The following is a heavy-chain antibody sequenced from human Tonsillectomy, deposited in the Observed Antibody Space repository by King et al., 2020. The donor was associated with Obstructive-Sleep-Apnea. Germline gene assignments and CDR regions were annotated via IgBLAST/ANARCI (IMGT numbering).Heavy chain of an antibody. CDR1: GGSISNYY. Sequence: VQLQESGPGLVKPSETLSLTCTVSGGSISNYYWNWIRQPAGKGLEWIGRIYASGGANYNPSLKSRVTMSLDTSKNQFSLKLSSVTAADTAVFYCARRSRHDAFDVWGQGTMVTVSS. J-gene: IGHJ3*01. CDR3: ARRSRHDAFDV. CDR2: IYASGGA. V-gene: IGHV4-4*07.